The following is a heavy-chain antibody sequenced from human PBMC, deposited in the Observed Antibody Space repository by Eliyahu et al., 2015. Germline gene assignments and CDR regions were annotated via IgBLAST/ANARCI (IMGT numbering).Heavy chain of an antibody. CDR1: GFSLSTSGVG. Sequence: QITLKESGPTLVKPTQTLTLTCTFSGFSLSTSGVGVGWIRQPPGKALEWLALIYWDDDKRYSPSLKSRLTITKDTSKNQVVLTMTNMDPVDTATYYCAHRRPGTIFGVVIMQSFGFDPWGQGTLVTVSS. CDR2: IYWDDDK. V-gene: IGHV2-5*02. D-gene: IGHD3-3*01. J-gene: IGHJ5*02. CDR3: AHRRPGTIFGVVIMQSFGFDP.